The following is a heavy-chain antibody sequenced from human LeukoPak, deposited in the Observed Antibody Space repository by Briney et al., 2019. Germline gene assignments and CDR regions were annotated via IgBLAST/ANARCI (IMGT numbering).Heavy chain of an antibody. CDR2: IYYSGST. D-gene: IGHD2-2*01. CDR3: ARRLQLAFDY. Sequence: SETLSLTCTVSGGSISSYYWSWIRQPPGKGLEWIGYIYYSGSTNYNPSLKSRVTISVDTSKNQFSLKLSSVTAADTAVYYCARRLQLAFDYWGQGTLVTVSS. J-gene: IGHJ4*02. V-gene: IGHV4-59*01. CDR1: GGSISSYY.